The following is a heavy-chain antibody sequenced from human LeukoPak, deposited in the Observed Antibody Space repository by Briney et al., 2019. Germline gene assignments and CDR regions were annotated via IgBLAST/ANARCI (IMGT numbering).Heavy chain of an antibody. CDR3: AKDRGDKYFDY. D-gene: IGHD3-10*01. J-gene: IGHJ4*02. CDR2: ISYDGSNK. Sequence: PGGSLRLSCAASGFTFSSYGMHWVRQAPGKGLEWVAVISYDGSNKYYADSVKGRFTISRDNSENTLYLQMNSLRPDDTAVYYCAKDRGDKYFDYWGQGTLVTVSS. V-gene: IGHV3-30*18. CDR1: GFTFSSYG.